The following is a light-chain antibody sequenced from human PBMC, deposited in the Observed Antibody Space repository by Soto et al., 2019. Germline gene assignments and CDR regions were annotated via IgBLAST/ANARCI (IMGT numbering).Light chain of an antibody. CDR1: SGHSTYA. J-gene: IGLJ3*02. Sequence: QPVLTQSPSASASLGASVKLTCTLSSGHSTYAIAWHQQQPEKGPRYLMKVNSDGSHTKGDGIPDRFSGSSSGAERYLTISSLQSEDEADYYCQTWGTGIWVFAGGTKLTVL. CDR2: VNSDGSH. CDR3: QTWGTGIWV. V-gene: IGLV4-69*01.